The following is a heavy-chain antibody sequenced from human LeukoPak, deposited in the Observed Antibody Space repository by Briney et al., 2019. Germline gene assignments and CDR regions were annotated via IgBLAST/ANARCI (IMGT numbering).Heavy chain of an antibody. Sequence: NPSETLSLTCAVYGGSFSGYYWSWIRQPPGKGLEWIGEINHSGSTNYNPSLKSRVTISVDTSKNQFSLKLSSVTAADTAVYYCASSPPPYGSGRYWFDPWGQGTLVTVSS. CDR1: GGSFSGYY. J-gene: IGHJ5*02. V-gene: IGHV4-34*01. CDR3: ASSPPPYGSGRYWFDP. D-gene: IGHD3-10*01. CDR2: INHSGST.